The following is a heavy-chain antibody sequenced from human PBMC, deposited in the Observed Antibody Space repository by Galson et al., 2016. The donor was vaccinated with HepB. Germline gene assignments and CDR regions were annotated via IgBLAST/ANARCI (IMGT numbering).Heavy chain of an antibody. CDR2: ISGDGNST. CDR1: GFTFSSYW. V-gene: IGHV3-74*01. Sequence: SLRLSCAASGFTFSSYWMHWVRQAPGKGLMWVSRISGDGNSTSYADSVKGRFTISRDNAKNTLYLQLNSLRGEDTAVYFCARTPGHNYGSHLDLWGQGTLITVSS. CDR3: ARTPGHNYGSHLDL. D-gene: IGHD5-18*01. J-gene: IGHJ5*02.